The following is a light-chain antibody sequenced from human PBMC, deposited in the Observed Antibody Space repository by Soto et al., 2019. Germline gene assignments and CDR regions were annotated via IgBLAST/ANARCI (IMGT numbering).Light chain of an antibody. CDR1: QSVSSY. Sequence: EIVLTQSPATLSLSPGERATLSCRASQSVSSYLAWYQQKPGQAPRLLIYDTSKRATGIPARFSGSGSGTDFTLTISSLEPEDFAGYSCQQRTNWPRSFTFGPGTKVDIK. CDR3: QQRTNWPRSFT. J-gene: IGKJ3*01. V-gene: IGKV3-11*01. CDR2: DTS.